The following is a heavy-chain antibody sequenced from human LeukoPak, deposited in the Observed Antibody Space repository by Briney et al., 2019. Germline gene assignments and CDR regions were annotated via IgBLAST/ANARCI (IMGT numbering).Heavy chain of an antibody. Sequence: SETLSLTCAVYGGSFSGYYWSWIRQPPGKGLEWIGEINHSGSTNYNPSLKSRVTISVDKSKNQFSLKLSSVTAADTAVYYCARAQLELRPWGQGTLVTVSS. V-gene: IGHV4-34*01. CDR2: INHSGST. J-gene: IGHJ5*02. D-gene: IGHD1-7*01. CDR1: GGSFSGYY. CDR3: ARAQLELRP.